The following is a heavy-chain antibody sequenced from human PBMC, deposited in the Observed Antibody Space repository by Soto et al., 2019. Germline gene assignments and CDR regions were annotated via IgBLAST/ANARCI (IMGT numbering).Heavy chain of an antibody. D-gene: IGHD6-13*01. CDR3: AKSRLAGTDAFDI. J-gene: IGHJ3*02. Sequence: GGSLRLSCAASGFTFSSDGMHWVRQAPGKGLEWVAVTWYDGSNKYYADSVKGRFTISRDNSKNTLYLQMNSLRAEDTAVYYCAKSRLAGTDAFDIWGQGTMVTVS. CDR1: GFTFSSDG. V-gene: IGHV3-33*06. CDR2: TWYDGSNK.